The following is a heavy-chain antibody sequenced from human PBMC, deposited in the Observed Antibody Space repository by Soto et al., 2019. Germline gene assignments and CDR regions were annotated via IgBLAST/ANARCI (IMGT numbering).Heavy chain of an antibody. CDR3: ARWPDGYSYYGMDV. J-gene: IGHJ6*02. CDR2: MNPNSGNT. CDR1: GYTFTSYD. Sequence: QVQLVQSGAEVKKPGASVKVSCKASGYTFTSYDINWVRQATGQGLEWMGWMNPNSGNTGYAQKFEGRVTMTRNTSISTAYMELGSLRSEDTAVYYCARWPDGYSYYGMDVWGQGTTVTVSS. V-gene: IGHV1-8*01.